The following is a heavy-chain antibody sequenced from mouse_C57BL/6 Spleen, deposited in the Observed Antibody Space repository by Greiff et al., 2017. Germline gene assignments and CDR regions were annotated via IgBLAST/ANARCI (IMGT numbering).Heavy chain of an antibody. D-gene: IGHD1-1*01. CDR2: IDPSDSET. CDR3: ARQHYGSSHWYFDV. Sequence: QVQLQQPGAELVRPGSSVKLSCKASGYTFTSYWMHWVKQRPIQGLEWIGNIDPSDSETHYNQKFKDKATLTVDKSSSTAYMQLSSLTSEDSAVYYCARQHYGSSHWYFDVWGTGTTVTVSS. CDR1: GYTFTSYW. J-gene: IGHJ1*03. V-gene: IGHV1-52*01.